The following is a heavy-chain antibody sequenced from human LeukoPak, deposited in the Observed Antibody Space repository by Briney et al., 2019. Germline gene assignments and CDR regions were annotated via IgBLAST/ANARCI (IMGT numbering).Heavy chain of an antibody. Sequence: PSETLSLTCTVSGGSISSGSYYWSWIRQPAGKGLEWIGRIYTSGSTNYNPSLKSRVTISVDTSKNQFSLKLSSVTAADTAVYYCAREERQGYSGRLFDYWGQGTLVTVSS. J-gene: IGHJ4*02. CDR3: AREERQGYSGRLFDY. D-gene: IGHD1-26*01. CDR1: GGSISSGSYY. V-gene: IGHV4-61*02. CDR2: IYTSGST.